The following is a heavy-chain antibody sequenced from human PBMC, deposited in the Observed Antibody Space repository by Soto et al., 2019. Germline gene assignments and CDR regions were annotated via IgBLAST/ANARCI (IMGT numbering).Heavy chain of an antibody. Sequence: GGSLRLSCAASGFTFDDCGMHWVRQAPGKGLEWVSGISWNSGSIGYADSVKGRFTISRDNAKNSLYLQMNSLRAEDTALYYCAKDLSSWYGGVDYWGQGTLVTVSS. V-gene: IGHV3-9*01. J-gene: IGHJ4*02. D-gene: IGHD6-13*01. CDR2: ISWNSGSI. CDR1: GFTFDDCG. CDR3: AKDLSSWYGGVDY.